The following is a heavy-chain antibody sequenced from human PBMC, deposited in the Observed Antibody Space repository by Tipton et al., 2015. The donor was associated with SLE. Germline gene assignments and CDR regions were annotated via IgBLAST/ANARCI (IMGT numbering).Heavy chain of an antibody. CDR3: ARHMITGGEFDY. V-gene: IGHV4-59*08. CDR2: FHYGGST. J-gene: IGHJ4*02. CDR1: GGSISAYF. D-gene: IGHD3-16*01. Sequence: TLSLTCTVSGGSISAYFWSWIRQPPGKGLEWIGSFHYGGSTDYNPSLKSRVTMSVDTSQNQLSLRLSSVTAADTAVYYCARHMITGGEFDYWGQGTLVTVSS.